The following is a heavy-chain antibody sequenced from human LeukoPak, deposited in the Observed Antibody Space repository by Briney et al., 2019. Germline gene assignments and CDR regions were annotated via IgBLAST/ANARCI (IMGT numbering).Heavy chain of an antibody. J-gene: IGHJ4*02. CDR3: ARDQGPLVVAGRLGF. V-gene: IGHV3-21*01. CDR1: GFTFSSYS. CDR2: ISSSNSYI. Sequence: GGSLRLSCAASGFTFSSYSMNWARQAPGKGLEWVSSISSSNSYIYNADSVKGRFTISRDNAKNSLYLQMNSLRAEDTAVYYCARDQGPLVVAGRLGFWGLAILVTVSS. D-gene: IGHD6-19*01.